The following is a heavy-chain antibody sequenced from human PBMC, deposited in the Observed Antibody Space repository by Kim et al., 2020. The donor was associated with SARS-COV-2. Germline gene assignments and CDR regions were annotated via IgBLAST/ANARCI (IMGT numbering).Heavy chain of an antibody. J-gene: IGHJ4*02. D-gene: IGHD3-9*01. CDR3: ARDLGTYYDILTGYYYFDY. CDR1: GYTFTSYG. CDR2: ISAYNGNT. V-gene: IGHV1-18*04. Sequence: ASVKVSCKASGYTFTSYGISWVRQAPGQGLEWMGWISAYNGNTNYAQKLQGRVTMTTDTSTSTAYMELRSLSSDDTAVYYCARDLGTYYDILTGYYYFDYWGQGTLVTVSS.